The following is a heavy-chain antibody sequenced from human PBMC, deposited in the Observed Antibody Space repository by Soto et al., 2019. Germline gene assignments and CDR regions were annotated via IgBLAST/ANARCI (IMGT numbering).Heavy chain of an antibody. CDR3: ARPQRGWFDP. V-gene: IGHV5-10-1*01. CDR1: GYSFTSYW. J-gene: IGHJ5*02. Sequence: GESLKISCKGSGYSFTSYWISWVRQMPGKGLEWMGRIDPSDSYTNYSPSFQGHVTISADQSISTAYLQWSSLKASDTAMYYCARPQRGWFDPWGQGTLVTVSS. CDR2: IDPSDSYT. D-gene: IGHD6-25*01.